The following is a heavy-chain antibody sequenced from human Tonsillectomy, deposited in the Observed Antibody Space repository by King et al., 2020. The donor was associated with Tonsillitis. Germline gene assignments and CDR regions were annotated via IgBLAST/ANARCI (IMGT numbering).Heavy chain of an antibody. D-gene: IGHD3-10*01. V-gene: IGHV4-39*01. CDR2: IYYSGST. J-gene: IGHJ3*01. Sequence: QLQESGPGLVKPSETLSLTCSVSGGSISSGIYYWGWIRQPPGKGLEWIGSIYYSGSTYYNPSLKSRVHKSVDTSKNQFSLKLSSVTAADTAVYYCARVAYGSGNNGGEDAFDVWGQGTMVTVSS. CDR3: ARVAYGSGNNGGEDAFDV. CDR1: GGSISSGIYY.